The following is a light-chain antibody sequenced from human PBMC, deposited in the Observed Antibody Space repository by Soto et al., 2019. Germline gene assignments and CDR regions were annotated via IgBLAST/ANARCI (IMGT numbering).Light chain of an antibody. V-gene: IGKV3-20*01. CDR3: QQYGSSPGT. CDR1: QSVSSSY. Sequence: IVVTQSPATLSLSKGERATLSCRASQSVSSSYLAWYQQKPGQAPRLLIYGASSRATGIPDRFSGSGSGTDFTLTISGLEPEDFAVYYCQQYGSSPGTFGQGTKVDIK. CDR2: GAS. J-gene: IGKJ1*01.